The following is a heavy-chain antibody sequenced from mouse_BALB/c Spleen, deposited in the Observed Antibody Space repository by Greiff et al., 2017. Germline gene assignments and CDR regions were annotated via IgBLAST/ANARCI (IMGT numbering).Heavy chain of an antibody. J-gene: IGHJ3*01. Sequence: EVKVVESGGGLVKPGGSLKLSCAASGFTFSSYAMSWVRQTPEKRLEWVASISSGGSTYYPDSVKGRFTISRDNARNILYLQMSSLRSEDTAMYYCARGRDPPTMRFAYWGQGTLVTVSA. D-gene: IGHD2-10*01. CDR2: ISSGGST. CDR1: GFTFSSYA. V-gene: IGHV5-6-5*01. CDR3: ARGRDPPTMRFAY.